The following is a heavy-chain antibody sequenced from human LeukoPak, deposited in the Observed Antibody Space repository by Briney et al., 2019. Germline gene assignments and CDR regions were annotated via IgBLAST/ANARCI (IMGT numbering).Heavy chain of an antibody. D-gene: IGHD4-17*01. CDR2: IYHSGST. J-gene: IGHJ4*02. CDR3: ARAGGEGDYVLSYFDS. V-gene: IGHV4-38-2*02. Sequence: SETLSLTCTVSGGSISRYYWGSIRQPPSKGLEWIGSIYHSGSTYYNPSLKSRVTISVDTSKNQFSLKLSSVTAADTAVYYCARAGGEGDYVLSYFDSWGQGTLVTVSS. CDR1: GGSISRYY.